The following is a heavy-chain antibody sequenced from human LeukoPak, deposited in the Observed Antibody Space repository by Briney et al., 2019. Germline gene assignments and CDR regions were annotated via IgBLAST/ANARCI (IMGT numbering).Heavy chain of an antibody. CDR1: GFTFSSYA. CDR2: IAHHGSNK. CDR3: AKDGSWSCTD. Sequence: GGSLRLSCAASGFTFSSYAMHWVRQGPGKGLEWVAYIAHHGSNKYYADSVKGRFTISRDNSKRTLYLQMYNLRADDTAVYYCAKDGSWSCTDWGQGALVTVSS. V-gene: IGHV3-30*02. D-gene: IGHD2-8*02. J-gene: IGHJ4*02.